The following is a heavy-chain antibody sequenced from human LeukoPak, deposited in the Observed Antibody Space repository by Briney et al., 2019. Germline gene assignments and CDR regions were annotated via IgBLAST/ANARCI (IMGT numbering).Heavy chain of an antibody. V-gene: IGHV1-18*04. CDR3: ARDLPVAGRSWFDP. D-gene: IGHD6-19*01. CDR2: ISAYNGNT. J-gene: IGHJ5*02. Sequence: ASVKASCKASGYTFTSYGISWVRQAPGQGLEWMGWISAYNGNTNYAQELQGRVTMTTDTSTSTAYMELRSLRSDDTAVYYCARDLPVAGRSWFDPWGQGTLVTVSS. CDR1: GYTFTSYG.